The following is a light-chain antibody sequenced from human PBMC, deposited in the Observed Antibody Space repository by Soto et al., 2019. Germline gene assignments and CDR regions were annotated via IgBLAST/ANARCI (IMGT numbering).Light chain of an antibody. CDR1: RSLVYSDGNAY. CDR3: MQATDWPPT. J-gene: IGKJ1*01. Sequence: DVVMTQSPLSLPVTLGQPASISCRSSRSLVYSDGNAYLNWFQQRLGQSPRRLIYKASNRDSGVPDRVSGSGSGTDFTLQISRVEAEDVGVYYCMQATDWPPTFGRGTRVEIK. V-gene: IGKV2-30*01. CDR2: KAS.